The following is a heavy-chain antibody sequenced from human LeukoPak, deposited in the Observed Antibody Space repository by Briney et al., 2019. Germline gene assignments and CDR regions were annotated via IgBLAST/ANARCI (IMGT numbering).Heavy chain of an antibody. CDR3: ARGIVATKGNWFDP. CDR2: IYYSGST. CDR1: GGSISSYY. V-gene: IGHV4-59*01. J-gene: IGHJ5*02. D-gene: IGHD5-12*01. Sequence: SETLSLTCTVSGGSISSYYWSWIRQPPGKGLEWIGYIYYSGSTNYNPSLKSRVTISVDTSKNQFSLKLSSVTAADTAVYYCARGIVATKGNWFDPWGQGTLITVSS.